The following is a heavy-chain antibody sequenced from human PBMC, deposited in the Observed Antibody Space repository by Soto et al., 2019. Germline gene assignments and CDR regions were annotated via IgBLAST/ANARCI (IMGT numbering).Heavy chain of an antibody. V-gene: IGHV3-72*01. CDR3: ARGGYCSSTSCYTDYYGMDV. CDR1: GFTFSDHY. Sequence: GGSLRLSCAASGFTFSDHYMDWVRQAPGKGLEWVGRTRNKANSYTTEYAASVKGRFTISRDHSKKSLYLKMNSLKTEDTAVYYCARGGYCSSTSCYTDYYGMDVWGQGTTVTVSS. J-gene: IGHJ6*02. CDR2: TRNKANSYTT. D-gene: IGHD2-2*02.